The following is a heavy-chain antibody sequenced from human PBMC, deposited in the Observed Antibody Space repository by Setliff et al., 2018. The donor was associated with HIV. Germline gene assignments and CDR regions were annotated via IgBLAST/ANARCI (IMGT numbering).Heavy chain of an antibody. CDR2: IYSSGST. D-gene: IGHD4-17*01. J-gene: IGHJ5*02. CDR1: GGSISSGGHY. V-gene: IGHV4-31*03. Sequence: ASETLSLTCTVSGGSISSGGHYWSWIRQHPGKGLEWTGHIYSSGSTYYNPSLKSRLTISVDTSKNQFSLKLTSVTAADTAVYFCARLWLHYGDDIPKFDPWGQGTLVTVSS. CDR3: ARLWLHYGDDIPKFDP.